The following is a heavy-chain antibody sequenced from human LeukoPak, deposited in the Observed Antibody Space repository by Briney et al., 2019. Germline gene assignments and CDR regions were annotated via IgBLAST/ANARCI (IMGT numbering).Heavy chain of an antibody. CDR1: GGTFSSYA. J-gene: IGHJ6*02. V-gene: IGHV1-69*13. Sequence: GASVNVSCKASGGTFSSYAISWVRQAPGQGLEWMGGIIPIFGTANYAQKFQGRVTITADESTSTAYMELSSLRSEDTAVYYCARGSLYGMDVWGQGTTVTVSS. CDR2: IIPIFGTA. CDR3: ARGSLYGMDV.